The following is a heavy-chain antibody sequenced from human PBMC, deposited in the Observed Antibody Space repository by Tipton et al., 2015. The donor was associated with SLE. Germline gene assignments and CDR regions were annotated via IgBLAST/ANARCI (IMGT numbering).Heavy chain of an antibody. D-gene: IGHD6-19*01. CDR3: ARAWIAVQEGDY. CDR1: GYTFTSYD. Sequence: QSGPEVKKPGASVKVSCKASGYTFTSYDINWVRQATGQGLEWMGWMNPNSGNTGYAQKFQGRVTMARNTSISTAYMELSSLRSEDTAVYYCARAWIAVQEGDYWGQGTLVTVSS. CDR2: MNPNSGNT. V-gene: IGHV1-8*01. J-gene: IGHJ4*02.